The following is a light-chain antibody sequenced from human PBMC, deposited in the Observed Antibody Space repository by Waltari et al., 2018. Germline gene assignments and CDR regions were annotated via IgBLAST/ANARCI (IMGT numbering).Light chain of an antibody. CDR1: QGISNY. CDR2: DTS. V-gene: IGKV1-33*01. J-gene: IGKJ2*01. CDR3: QQYETLPFT. Sequence: DIQMTQSPSSLSASLGDRVTITCQASQGISNYLNWYQQKPGRAPNLLIYDTSNLETGVPSRFSGSGSGTYFTLSISSLQPEDIATYYCQQYETLPFTFGQGTKLEIK.